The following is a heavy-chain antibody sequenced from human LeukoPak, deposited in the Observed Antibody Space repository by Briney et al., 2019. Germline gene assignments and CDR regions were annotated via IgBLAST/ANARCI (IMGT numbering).Heavy chain of an antibody. CDR1: GFTFDDYA. Sequence: GGSLRLXCAASGFTFDDYAMHWVRQAPGKGLEWVSGISWNSGSIGYADSVKGRFTISRDNAKNSLYLQMNSLRAEDMALYYCAKEISSGWNPDAFDIWGQGTMVTVSS. D-gene: IGHD6-19*01. J-gene: IGHJ3*02. CDR2: ISWNSGSI. V-gene: IGHV3-9*03. CDR3: AKEISSGWNPDAFDI.